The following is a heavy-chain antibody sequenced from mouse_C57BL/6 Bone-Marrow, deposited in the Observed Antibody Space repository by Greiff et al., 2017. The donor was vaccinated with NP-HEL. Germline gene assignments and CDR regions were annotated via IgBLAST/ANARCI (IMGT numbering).Heavy chain of an antibody. Sequence: QVQLQQSGAELVRPGASVTLSCKASGYTFTDYEMHWVKQTPVHGLEWIGAIDPETGGTAYNQKFKGKAILTADKSSSTAYMELRSLTSEDSAVYYCTRPYLGRFDYWGQGTTLTVSS. D-gene: IGHD4-1*01. CDR1: GYTFTDYE. V-gene: IGHV1-15*01. J-gene: IGHJ2*01. CDR2: IDPETGGT. CDR3: TRPYLGRFDY.